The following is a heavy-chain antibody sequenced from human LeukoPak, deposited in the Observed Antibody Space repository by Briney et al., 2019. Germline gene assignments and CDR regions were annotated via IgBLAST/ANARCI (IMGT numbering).Heavy chain of an antibody. CDR2: IWYDGSNK. CDR3: AQDVSAGRKVGRGGARGNAFDI. Sequence: GGSLRLSCAASGFSFSNYGMHWVRQAPGKGMEWVAVIWYDGSNKYYGDSVKGRFTISRDNSKNTLYLQMNSLSAEDTAVYYCAQDVSAGRKVGRGGARGNAFDIWGQGTLVTVSS. J-gene: IGHJ3*02. V-gene: IGHV3-33*06. D-gene: IGHD5-24*01. CDR1: GFSFSNYG.